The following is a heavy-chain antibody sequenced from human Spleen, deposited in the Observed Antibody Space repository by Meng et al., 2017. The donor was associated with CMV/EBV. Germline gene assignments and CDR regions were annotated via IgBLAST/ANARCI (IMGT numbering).Heavy chain of an antibody. CDR2: ISYDGSNK. CDR3: ARDRFGIVTTVYYYYYGMDV. D-gene: IGHD4-11*01. J-gene: IGHJ6*02. V-gene: IGHV3-30*04. CDR1: GFTFSSYA. Sequence: GGSLRLSCAASGFTFSSYAMHWVRRAPGKGLEWVAVISYDGSNKYYADSVKGRFTISRDNSKNTLYLQMNSLRAEDTAVYYCARDRFGIVTTVYYYYYGMDVWGQGTTVTVSS.